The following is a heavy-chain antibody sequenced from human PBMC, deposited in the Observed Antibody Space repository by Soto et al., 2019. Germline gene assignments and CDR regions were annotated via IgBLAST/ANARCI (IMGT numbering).Heavy chain of an antibody. V-gene: IGHV4-61*01. D-gene: IGHD1-7*01. CDR2: IYHSGST. Sequence: PSETLSLTCTVSGGSVRDGSYYWAWLRQPPGKGLEWIGHIYHSGSTIYNPSLRSRVTISIDTSKIQFSLNLNSMTAADTAVYYCAGYNWNYYFDPWGQGTLVTVSS. CDR1: GGSVRDGSYY. J-gene: IGHJ5*02. CDR3: AGYNWNYYFDP.